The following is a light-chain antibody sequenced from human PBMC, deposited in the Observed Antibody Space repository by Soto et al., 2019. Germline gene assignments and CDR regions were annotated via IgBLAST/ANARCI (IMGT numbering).Light chain of an antibody. CDR1: QSVSSN. J-gene: IGKJ2*01. CDR2: GAS. V-gene: IGKV3-15*01. CDR3: QQYNNWL. Sequence: EIVMTQSPATLSVSPGERATLSCRASQSVSSNLAWYQQKPGQAPRLLIYGASTRATGIPARFSGSGSGTEFTLAISSPQSEDFAVYYCQQYNNWLFGQGTKLEIK.